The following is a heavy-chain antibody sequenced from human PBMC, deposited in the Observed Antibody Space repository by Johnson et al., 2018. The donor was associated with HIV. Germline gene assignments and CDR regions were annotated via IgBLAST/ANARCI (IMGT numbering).Heavy chain of an antibody. J-gene: IGHJ3*02. Sequence: VQLVESGGGLVQPGGSLRLSCAASGFTVSSNYMSWVRQAPGKGLEWVSVIYSGGSTYYADSVKGRFTISRDNAKNSLYLQMNSLRAEDTAVYYCSRDEPELGDAFDIWGQGTMVTVSS. CDR1: GFTVSSNY. V-gene: IGHV3-66*01. CDR3: SRDEPELGDAFDI. CDR2: IYSGGST. D-gene: IGHD1-26*01.